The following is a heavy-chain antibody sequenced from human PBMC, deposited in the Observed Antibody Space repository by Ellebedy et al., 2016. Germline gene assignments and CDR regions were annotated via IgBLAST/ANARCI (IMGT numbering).Heavy chain of an antibody. D-gene: IGHD7-27*01. CDR1: GFTFNSFG. J-gene: IGHJ4*02. CDR3: ARNKQGIAFFDY. V-gene: IGHV3-48*04. Sequence: GGSLRLSCAASGFTFNSFGMNWVRQAPGKGLEWISYISSISNVIYYADSVKGRFTISRDNAKNSLYLQMNSLRADDTAVFYCARNKQGIAFFDYWGQGTLVTVSS. CDR2: ISSISNVI.